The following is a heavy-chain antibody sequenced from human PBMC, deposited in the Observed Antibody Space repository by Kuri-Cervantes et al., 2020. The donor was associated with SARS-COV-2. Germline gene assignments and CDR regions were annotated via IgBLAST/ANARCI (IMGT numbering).Heavy chain of an antibody. CDR2: IRYDGSNK. CDR3: AKATNNYCSSTSCYQGGYFDL. Sequence: GESLKISCAASGFTFSSYSMNWVRQAPGKGLEWVAFIRYDGSNKYYADSVKGRFTISRDNSKNTLYLQMNSLRAEDTAVYYCAKATNNYCSSTSCYQGGYFDLWGRGTLVTVSS. V-gene: IGHV3-30*02. D-gene: IGHD2-2*01. J-gene: IGHJ2*01. CDR1: GFTFSSYS.